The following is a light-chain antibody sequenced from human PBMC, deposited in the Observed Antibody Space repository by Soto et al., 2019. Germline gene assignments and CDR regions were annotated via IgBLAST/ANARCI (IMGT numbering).Light chain of an antibody. CDR2: EVS. CDR1: SSDVGSYNL. CDR3: CSYGGSYV. Sequence: QSALTQPASGSGSPGQSITIACTRTSSDVGSYNLVSWYQQHPGKATKVIIYEVSNRPSGGSNRFSGSKSGNTASLTISGLQAEDEADYYCCSYGGSYVFGTGTKVTVL. V-gene: IGLV2-23*02. J-gene: IGLJ1*01.